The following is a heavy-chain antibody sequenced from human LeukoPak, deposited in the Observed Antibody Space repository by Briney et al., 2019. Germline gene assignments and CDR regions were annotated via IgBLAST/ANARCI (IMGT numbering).Heavy chain of an antibody. D-gene: IGHD2-2*01. CDR1: GFTFSSYA. CDR2: ISSNGGST. Sequence: GGSLRLSCAASGFTFSSYAMHWVRQAPGKGLEYVSAISSNGGSTYYANSVKGRFTISRDNSKNTLYLQMGSLRAEDMAVYYCARNKVVPAAPTYYYYGMDVWGQGTTVTVSS. V-gene: IGHV3-64*01. J-gene: IGHJ6*02. CDR3: ARNKVVPAAPTYYYYGMDV.